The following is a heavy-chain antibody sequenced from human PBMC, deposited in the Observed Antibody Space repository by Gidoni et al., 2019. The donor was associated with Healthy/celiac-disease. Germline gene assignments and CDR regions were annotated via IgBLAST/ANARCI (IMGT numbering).Heavy chain of an antibody. V-gene: IGHV3-49*04. CDR2: IRSKAYGGTT. CDR1: GFTFGDYD. CDR3: TRERDGSYCGGDCVVFDY. J-gene: IGHJ4*02. Sequence: EVQLVESGGGLVQPGRSLRLSCTASGFTFGDYDMSWVRQAPVKGLEWVGFIRSKAYGGTTEYAASVKGRFTISRDDSKSIAYLQMNSLKTEDTAVYYCTRERDGSYCGGDCVVFDYWGQGTLVTVSS. D-gene: IGHD2-21*02.